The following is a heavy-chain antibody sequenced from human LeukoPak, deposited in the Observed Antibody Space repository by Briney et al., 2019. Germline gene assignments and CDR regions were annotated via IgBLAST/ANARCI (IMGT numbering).Heavy chain of an antibody. J-gene: IGHJ4*02. D-gene: IGHD6-19*01. CDR1: GGTFSSYA. Sequence: SVKVSCKASGGTFSSYAISWVRQAPGQGLEWMGRIIPILGIANYAQKFQGRVTITADKSTSTAYMELSSPRSEDTAVYYCARAHAEQWLDPRPFDYWGQGTLVTVSS. CDR3: ARAHAEQWLDPRPFDY. V-gene: IGHV1-69*04. CDR2: IIPILGIA.